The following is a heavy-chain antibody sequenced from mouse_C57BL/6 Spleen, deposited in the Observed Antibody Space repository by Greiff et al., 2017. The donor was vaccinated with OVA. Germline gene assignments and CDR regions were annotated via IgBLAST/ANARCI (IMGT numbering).Heavy chain of an antibody. V-gene: IGHV3-6*01. D-gene: IGHD1-1*01. CDR2: ISYDGSN. J-gene: IGHJ1*03. Sequence: EVQVVESGPGLVKPSQSLSLTCSVTGYSITSGYYWNWIRQFPGNKLEWMGYISYDGSNNYNPSLKNRISITRDTSKNQFFLKLNSVTTEDTATYYCAREEGNYYGSSPWYFDVWGTGTTVTVSS. CDR3: AREEGNYYGSSPWYFDV. CDR1: GYSITSGYY.